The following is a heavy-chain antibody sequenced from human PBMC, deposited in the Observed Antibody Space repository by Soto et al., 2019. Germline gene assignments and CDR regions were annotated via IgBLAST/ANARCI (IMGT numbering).Heavy chain of an antibody. CDR2: IKSKTDGGTT. J-gene: IGHJ3*02. Sequence: SVSNAWMNWVRQAPGKGLEWVGRIKSKTDGGTTDYAAPVKGRFTISRDDSKNTLYLQMNSLKTEDTAVYYCTTDPPLGGYAFDIWGQGTMVTVSS. V-gene: IGHV3-15*07. CDR1: SVSNAW. CDR3: TTDPPLGGYAFDI.